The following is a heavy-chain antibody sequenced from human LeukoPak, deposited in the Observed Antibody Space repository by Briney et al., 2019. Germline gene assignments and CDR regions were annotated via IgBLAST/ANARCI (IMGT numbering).Heavy chain of an antibody. J-gene: IGHJ4*02. CDR3: ARTGSYFFDY. CDR2: IYWNDDK. CDR1: GFSLSTSGVG. D-gene: IGHD1-26*01. V-gene: IGHV2-5*01. Sequence: SGPTLVKPTQTLTLTCTFSGFSLSTSGVGVGWIRQPPGKALEWLALIYWNDDKRYSPSLKSGLTVTKNTSKNQVVLTMTNMDPVDTATYYCARTGSYFFDYWGQGTLVTVSS.